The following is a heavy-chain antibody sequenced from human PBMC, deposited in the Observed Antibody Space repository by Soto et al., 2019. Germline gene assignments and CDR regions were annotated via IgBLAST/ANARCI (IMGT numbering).Heavy chain of an antibody. J-gene: IGHJ4*02. CDR2: INVSGAST. D-gene: IGHD6-19*01. V-gene: IGHV3-23*01. CDR3: VKDAARTNGWYYFDY. Sequence: PGGSLRFSCAASGFTFDAHGMAWVRQSPGKGLQWVSSINVSGASTYYVESVKGRFTVSRDNSGHTLYLQMNDLKPDDTAIYYCVKDAARTNGWYYFDYWGQGTLVTVSS. CDR1: GFTFDAHG.